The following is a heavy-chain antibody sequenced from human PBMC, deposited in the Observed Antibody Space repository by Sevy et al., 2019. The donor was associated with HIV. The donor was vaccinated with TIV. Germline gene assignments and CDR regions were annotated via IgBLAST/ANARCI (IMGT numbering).Heavy chain of an antibody. CDR3: ARDTYDFWSGYYREGYYYYYYGMDV. V-gene: IGHV1-18*01. CDR2: ISAYNGNT. D-gene: IGHD3-3*01. J-gene: IGHJ6*02. Sequence: ASVKVSCKASGYTFTSYGISWVRQAPGQGLEWMGWISAYNGNTNYAQKLQGRVTMTTDTSTSTAYMELGSLRSDDTAVYYCARDTYDFWSGYYREGYYYYYYGMDVWGQGTTVTVSS. CDR1: GYTFTSYG.